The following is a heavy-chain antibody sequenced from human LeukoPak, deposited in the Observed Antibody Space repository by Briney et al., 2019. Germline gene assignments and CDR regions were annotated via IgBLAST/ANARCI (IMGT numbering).Heavy chain of an antibody. Sequence: AGGSLRLSCAASGFIFSSYWMHWVRQAPGKGLVWVSRINSDGSSTGYADSVKGRFTISRDNAKNTLYLQMNSLRAEDTAVYYCARRVVVPAAPYYFDYWGQGTLVTVSS. J-gene: IGHJ4*02. CDR3: ARRVVVPAAPYYFDY. V-gene: IGHV3-74*01. D-gene: IGHD2-2*01. CDR1: GFIFSSYW. CDR2: INSDGSST.